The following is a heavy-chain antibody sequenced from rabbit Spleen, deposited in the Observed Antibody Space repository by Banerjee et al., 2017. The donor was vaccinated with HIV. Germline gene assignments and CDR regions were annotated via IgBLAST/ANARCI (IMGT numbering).Heavy chain of an antibody. J-gene: IGHJ4*01. CDR3: ARGIGYNNIPL. Sequence: QEQLVESGGDLVKPGASLTLTCTASGLDFSSSYWICWVRQAPGKGLEWIACIYTGSGGSTYYATWAKGRFTISKTSSTMVTLQMTSLTDADTATYFCARGIGYNNIPLWGPGTLVTVS. V-gene: IGHV1S45*01. D-gene: IGHD1-1*01. CDR1: GLDFSSSYW. CDR2: IYTGSGGST.